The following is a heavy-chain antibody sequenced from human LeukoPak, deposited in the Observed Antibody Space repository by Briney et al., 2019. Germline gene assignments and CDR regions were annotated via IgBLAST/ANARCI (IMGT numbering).Heavy chain of an antibody. J-gene: IGHJ3*02. CDR1: GFTFSSYN. CDR2: ISSSSSYI. Sequence: GGSLRLSCAASGFTFSSYNMNWVRQAPGKGLEWVSSISSSSSYIYYADSVKGRFTISRDNAKNSLYLQMNSLRAEDTAVYYCARDPGSYYDSSGQRAFDIWGQGTMVTVSS. D-gene: IGHD3-22*01. V-gene: IGHV3-21*01. CDR3: ARDPGSYYDSSGQRAFDI.